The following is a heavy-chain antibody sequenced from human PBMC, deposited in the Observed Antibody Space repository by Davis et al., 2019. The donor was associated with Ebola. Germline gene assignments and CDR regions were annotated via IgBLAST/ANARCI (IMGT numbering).Heavy chain of an antibody. D-gene: IGHD3-10*01. Sequence: GSLRLSCTVSGGSITPYYWSLIRQPPWTGLEWIGCIDYTGSTNHNPSLKTRVTISVDTSKNQFSLKLSSVTAADTAVYYCARHGEEYLDYWGQGTLVTVSS. J-gene: IGHJ4*02. CDR1: GGSITPYY. CDR2: IDYTGST. CDR3: ARHGEEYLDY. V-gene: IGHV4-59*08.